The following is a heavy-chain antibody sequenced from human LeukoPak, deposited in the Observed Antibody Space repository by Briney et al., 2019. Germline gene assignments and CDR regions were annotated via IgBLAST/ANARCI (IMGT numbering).Heavy chain of an antibody. Sequence: SETLSLTCTVSGGSISSSSHYWGWIRQPPGKGLEWIGNIYYSGSTHYNSSLKSRVTISVDTSKNQFSLKLSSVTAADTAVYYCARDSPPFYYYDSSVETSDYWGQGTLVTVSS. CDR2: IYYSGST. CDR1: GGSISSSSHY. D-gene: IGHD3-22*01. V-gene: IGHV4-39*07. J-gene: IGHJ4*02. CDR3: ARDSPPFYYYDSSVETSDY.